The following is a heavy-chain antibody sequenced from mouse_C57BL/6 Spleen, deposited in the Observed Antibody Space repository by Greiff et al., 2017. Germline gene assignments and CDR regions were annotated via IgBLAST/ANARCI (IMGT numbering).Heavy chain of an antibody. J-gene: IGHJ4*01. D-gene: IGHD1-1*01. CDR3: ARGFITTVVARAMDS. CDR2: IDPSDSYT. CDR1: GYTFTSYW. Sequence: QVQLQQPGAELVKPGASVKLSCKASGYTFTSYWMQWVKQRPGQGLEWIGEIDPSDSYTNYNPKFKGKATLTVDTSSSTAYMQLSSLTSEDSAIYYCARGFITTVVARAMDSWGQGTSATVSS. V-gene: IGHV1-50*01.